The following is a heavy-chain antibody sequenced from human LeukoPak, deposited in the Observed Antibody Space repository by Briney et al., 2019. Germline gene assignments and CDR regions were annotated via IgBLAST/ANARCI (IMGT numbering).Heavy chain of an antibody. CDR2: INAGNGNT. J-gene: IGHJ3*02. CDR3: ARSSSDTFDI. Sequence: ASVKVSCKASGYTFTNYAMHWVRQAPGQRLEWMGWINAGNGNTKYSQKFQGRVTITRDTSASTAYPDLSSLRSEDTAVYYCARSSSDTFDIWGQGTMVTVSS. V-gene: IGHV1-3*01. CDR1: GYTFTNYA. D-gene: IGHD6-6*01.